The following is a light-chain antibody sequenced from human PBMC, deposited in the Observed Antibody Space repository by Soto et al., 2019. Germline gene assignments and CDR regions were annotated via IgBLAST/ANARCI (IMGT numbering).Light chain of an antibody. Sequence: EIVLTQSPATLSLSPGETATLSCRASQSVSSYLAWYQQKPGQAPRLLIYDASNRATGIPARFSGSGSGTAFTLTITSLEPEDFAVSYCQHRNNWPLFTFGPGTKVDI. CDR2: DAS. CDR1: QSVSSY. CDR3: QHRNNWPLFT. V-gene: IGKV3-11*01. J-gene: IGKJ3*01.